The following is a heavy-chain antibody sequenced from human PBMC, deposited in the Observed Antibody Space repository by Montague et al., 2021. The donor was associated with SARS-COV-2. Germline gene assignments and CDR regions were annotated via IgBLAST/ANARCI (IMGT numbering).Heavy chain of an antibody. Sequence: SETLSLTCTVSGGSISSSSYYWGWIRQPPGKGLEWIGSIYYSGSTYYNASPKSRVTISVDTSKNQFSLKLTSVTAADTAVYYCARHGGHSYAHFAYWGQGTLVIVSS. CDR2: IYYSGST. J-gene: IGHJ4*02. CDR1: GGSISSSSYY. V-gene: IGHV4-39*01. CDR3: ARHGGHSYAHFAY. D-gene: IGHD5-18*01.